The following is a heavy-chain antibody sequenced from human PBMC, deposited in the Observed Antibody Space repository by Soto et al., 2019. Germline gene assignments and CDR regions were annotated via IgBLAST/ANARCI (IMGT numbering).Heavy chain of an antibody. D-gene: IGHD6-19*01. Sequence: GGSLRLSCAASGFTFSSYAMSWVRQAPGKGLEWVSAISGSGGSTYYADSVKGRFTISRDNSKNTLYLQMNSLRAEDTAVYYCAKKGDEISIAVAGTYFDYWGQGTLVTVSS. V-gene: IGHV3-23*01. J-gene: IGHJ4*02. CDR1: GFTFSSYA. CDR2: ISGSGGST. CDR3: AKKGDEISIAVAGTYFDY.